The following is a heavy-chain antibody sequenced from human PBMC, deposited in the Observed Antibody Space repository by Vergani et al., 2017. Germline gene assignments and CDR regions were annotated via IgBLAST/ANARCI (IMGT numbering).Heavy chain of an antibody. Sequence: EVRLLESGGGLVQPGGSLRLSCEVSGFTFGHYAMTWVRQAPGKGLEWVSGISDSAGRTYYADSVKGRFTISRDNSKNTLYLQMNSLRADDTAVYFCAKCFSYGDSEYYFDYWGQGTPVTVSS. CDR1: GFTFGHYA. V-gene: IGHV3-23*01. CDR3: AKCFSYGDSEYYFDY. J-gene: IGHJ4*02. CDR2: ISDSAGRT. D-gene: IGHD4-17*01.